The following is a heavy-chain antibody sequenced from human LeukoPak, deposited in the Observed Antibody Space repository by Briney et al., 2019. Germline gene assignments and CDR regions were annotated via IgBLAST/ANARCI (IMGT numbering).Heavy chain of an antibody. J-gene: IGHJ4*02. CDR1: GFTFSSYS. Sequence: GGSLRLSCAASGFTFSSYSMNWVRQAPGKGLEWVSSISSSSSYIYYADSVKGRFTISRDNAKNSLYLQMNSLRAEDTAVYYCARVDRYSYGPHYFDYWGQGTLVTVSS. V-gene: IGHV3-21*01. CDR3: ARVDRYSYGPHYFDY. D-gene: IGHD5-18*01. CDR2: ISSSSSYI.